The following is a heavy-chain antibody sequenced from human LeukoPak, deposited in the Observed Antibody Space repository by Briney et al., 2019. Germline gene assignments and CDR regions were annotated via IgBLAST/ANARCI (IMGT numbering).Heavy chain of an antibody. CDR2: INTNSGNP. CDR1: GYTFTAYS. Sequence: ASVKVSCKASGYTFTAYSMHWVRQAPGQGLEWMGWINTNSGNPTYAQGFTGRFVFSLDTSVSTAYLQISSLKADDTAVYYCARGYCGGTTYFARENYWGQGTLVTVSS. V-gene: IGHV7-4-1*02. J-gene: IGHJ4*02. CDR3: ARGYCGGTTYFARENY. D-gene: IGHD2-21*01.